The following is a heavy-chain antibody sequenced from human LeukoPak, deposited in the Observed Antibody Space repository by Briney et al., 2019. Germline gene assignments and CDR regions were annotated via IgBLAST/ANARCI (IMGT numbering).Heavy chain of an antibody. CDR3: AREQWELLTVFDY. Sequence: ASVKVSCKASGYTFTGYYMHWVRQAPGQGLEWMGWINPNSGATNYAQKFQGRVTMTRDTSISTAYMELSRLRSDDTAVYYCAREQWELLTVFDYWGQGTLVTVSS. V-gene: IGHV1-2*02. CDR1: GYTFTGYY. D-gene: IGHD1-26*01. J-gene: IGHJ4*02. CDR2: INPNSGAT.